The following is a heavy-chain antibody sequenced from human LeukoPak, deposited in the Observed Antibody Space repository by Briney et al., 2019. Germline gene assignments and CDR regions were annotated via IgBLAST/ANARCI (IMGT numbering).Heavy chain of an antibody. CDR1: GFTFDDYA. D-gene: IGHD3-10*01. CDR3: ARDRSQEFDP. CDR2: ISWNSGSI. J-gene: IGHJ5*02. Sequence: GRSLRLSCAASGFTFDDYAMHWVRQAPGKGLEWVSGISWNSGSIGYADSVKGRFSISRDNSKNTLYLQMNRLRADDTAVYYCARDRSQEFDPWGQGTLVTVSS. V-gene: IGHV3-9*01.